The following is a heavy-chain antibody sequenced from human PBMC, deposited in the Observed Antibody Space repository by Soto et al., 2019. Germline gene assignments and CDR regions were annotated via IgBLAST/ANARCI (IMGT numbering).Heavy chain of an antibody. CDR2: ISSNGDST. J-gene: IGHJ5*02. CDR3: VHPRSTVQIPPT. Sequence: RLSCSASGFTFSMFSMHWVRQAPGMGLEYVSGISSNGDSTYYADSVKGRFTISRDNSKNTLYLQMSSLRAVDTAVYYCVHPRSTVQIPPTWGQGTLVTVSS. D-gene: IGHD4-17*01. V-gene: IGHV3-64D*06. CDR1: GFTFSMFS.